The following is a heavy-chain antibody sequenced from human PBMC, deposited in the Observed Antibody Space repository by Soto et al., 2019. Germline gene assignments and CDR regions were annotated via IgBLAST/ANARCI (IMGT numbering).Heavy chain of an antibody. J-gene: IGHJ6*02. CDR1: EFTLSNYA. D-gene: IGHD3-10*01. Sequence: EVQLLESGGGLVQPGGSLRLSCAASEFTLSNYAMSWVRQAPGKGLEWVSSMSAGGGITYSDHVKGRFTTSRDNSKNTPFLERNNRRVEDTAVYYCARGGADHYRYGMDVWGQGTTVTVSS. CDR2: MSAGGGIT. CDR3: ARGGADHYRYGMDV. V-gene: IGHV3-23*01.